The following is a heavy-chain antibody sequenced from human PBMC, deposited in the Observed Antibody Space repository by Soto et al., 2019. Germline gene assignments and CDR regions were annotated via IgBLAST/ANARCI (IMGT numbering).Heavy chain of an antibody. V-gene: IGHV3-15*07. D-gene: IGHD6-19*01. J-gene: IGHJ4*02. Sequence: ETLSLTCTVSGGSISSYYWSWIRQPPGKGLEWVGRFKSKGSGEAPDLAAPVKGRFALSRDDLQSTLQLQMNSLQTDDTGVYYCVHESYFYSAWRWGQGTPVTVSS. CDR1: GGSISSYY. CDR2: FKSKGSGEAP. CDR3: VHESYFYSAWR.